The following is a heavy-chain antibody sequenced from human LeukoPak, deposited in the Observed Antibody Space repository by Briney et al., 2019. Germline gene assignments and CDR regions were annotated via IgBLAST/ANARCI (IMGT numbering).Heavy chain of an antibody. CDR1: GFTFSSYA. CDR3: AKVARVVVVPAAILDYFDY. CDR2: ISGSGGST. Sequence: GGSLRLSCAASGFTFSSYAMSWVRQAPGKGLEWVSAISGSGGSTYYADSVKGRFTISRDNSKNTLYLQMNSLRAEDTAVYYCAKVARVVVVPAAILDYFDYWGQGTLVTVSS. D-gene: IGHD2-2*01. V-gene: IGHV3-23*01. J-gene: IGHJ4*02.